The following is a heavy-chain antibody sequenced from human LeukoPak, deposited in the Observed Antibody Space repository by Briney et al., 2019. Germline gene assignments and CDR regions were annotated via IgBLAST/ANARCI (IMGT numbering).Heavy chain of an antibody. D-gene: IGHD2-21*02. J-gene: IGHJ4*02. CDR1: GYTFTSYD. Sequence: GASVKVSCKASGYTFTSYDINWVRQATGQGLEWMGWMNPNSGNTGYAQKFQGRATMTRNTSISTAYMELSSLRSEDTAVYYCAVDGGDCYSCVDYWGQGTLVTVSS. V-gene: IGHV1-8*01. CDR2: MNPNSGNT. CDR3: AVDGGDCYSCVDY.